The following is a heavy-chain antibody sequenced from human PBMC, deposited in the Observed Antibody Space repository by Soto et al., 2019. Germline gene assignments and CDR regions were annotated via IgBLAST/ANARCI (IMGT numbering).Heavy chain of an antibody. CDR1: GFTFSSYS. CDR2: ISSSSSTI. CDR3: ATDVETGYYDSSGYYHTYYGMDV. Sequence: GGSLRLSCAASGFTFSSYSMNWVRQAPGKGLEWVSYISSSSSTIYYADSVKGRFTISRDNAKNSLYLQMNSLRDEDTAVYYCATDVETGYYDSSGYYHTYYGMDVWGQGTTVTVSS. D-gene: IGHD3-22*01. J-gene: IGHJ6*02. V-gene: IGHV3-48*02.